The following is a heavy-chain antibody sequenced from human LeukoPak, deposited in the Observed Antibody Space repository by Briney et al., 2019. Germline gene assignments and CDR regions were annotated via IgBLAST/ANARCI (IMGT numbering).Heavy chain of an antibody. V-gene: IGHV1-18*01. J-gene: IGHJ5*02. CDR2: INTYNGDT. D-gene: IGHD3-9*01. CDR1: GFPFTTYG. CDR3: AKEWWGYDVLTGDNWFDP. Sequence: ASVKVSCKTSGFPFTTYGINWVRQAPGQGLEWMGWINTYNGDTNYAQKFQGRVSMTTDTSTSTVYIELRSLTSDDTAAYYCAKEWWGYDVLTGDNWFDPWGQGTLVTVSS.